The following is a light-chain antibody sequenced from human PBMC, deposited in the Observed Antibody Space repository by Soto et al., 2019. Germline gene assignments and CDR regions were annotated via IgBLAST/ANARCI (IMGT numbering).Light chain of an antibody. J-gene: IGKJ3*01. V-gene: IGKV3-11*01. CDR2: DAS. CDR1: QSVSSY. Sequence: EIVLTQSPATLSLSPGERATLSCRASQSVSSYLAWYQQKPGQAPRLLIYDASNRATGIPARFSGSGSGTDFTLTISGLEPEDFAVYYCQQRSNWPFIFTFGPGTKVDIK. CDR3: QQRSNWPFIFT.